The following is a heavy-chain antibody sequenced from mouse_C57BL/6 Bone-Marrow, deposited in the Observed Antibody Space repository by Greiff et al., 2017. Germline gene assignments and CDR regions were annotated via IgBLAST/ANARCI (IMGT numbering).Heavy chain of an antibody. V-gene: IGHV1-76*01. CDR3: AGEHGHYAMDY. CDR2: IYPGSGNT. Sequence: VQLQQSGAELVRPGASVKLSCKASGYTFTDYYINWVKQRPGQGLEWIARIYPGSGNTYYNEKFKGKATLTAEKSSSTAYMQLSSLTSEDSAVYFCAGEHGHYAMDYWGRGTAVTVSS. CDR1: GYTFTDYY. J-gene: IGHJ4*01.